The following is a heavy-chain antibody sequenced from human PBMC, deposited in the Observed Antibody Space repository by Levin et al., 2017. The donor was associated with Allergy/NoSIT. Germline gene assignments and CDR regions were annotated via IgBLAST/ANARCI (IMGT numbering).Heavy chain of an antibody. CDR3: ANNHPAYYDLLTGYSH. J-gene: IGHJ4*02. CDR1: GFTFSSYA. D-gene: IGHD3-9*01. V-gene: IGHV3-23*01. CDR2: ISGSGSST. Sequence: GGSLRLSCAASGFTFSSYAMSWVRQAPGKGLEWVSSISGSGSSTYYADSVKGRFTISRDNSQNTLYLQMNTLRAEDTAVYYCANNHPAYYDLLTGYSHWGQGTLVTVSS.